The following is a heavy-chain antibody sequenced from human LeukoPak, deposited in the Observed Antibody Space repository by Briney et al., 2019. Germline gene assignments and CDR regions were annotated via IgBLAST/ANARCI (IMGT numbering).Heavy chain of an antibody. CDR2: MNPNSGNT. CDR1: GYTFTSYD. Sequence: ASVKVSCKASGYTFTSYDINWVRQATGQGLEWMGWMNPNSGNTGYAQKFQGRVTITRNTSISTAYMELSSLRSEDTAVYYCARGQKTRTYRKSYCSGGSCYPRNYYYHYMDVWGKGTTVTVSS. J-gene: IGHJ6*03. D-gene: IGHD2-15*01. V-gene: IGHV1-8*03. CDR3: ARGQKTRTYRKSYCSGGSCYPRNYYYHYMDV.